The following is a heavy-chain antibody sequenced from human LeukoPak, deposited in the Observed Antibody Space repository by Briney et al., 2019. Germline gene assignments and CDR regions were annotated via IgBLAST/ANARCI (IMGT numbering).Heavy chain of an antibody. J-gene: IGHJ6*02. D-gene: IGHD2-2*02. CDR3: ARDLSIYCSSTSCYRRYYYYGMDV. V-gene: IGHV3-33*01. Sequence: PGGSLRLSCAASGFTFSSYGMHWVRQAPGKGLEWVAVIWYDGSNKYYADSVKGRFTISRDNSKNTLYLQVNSLRAEDTAVYYCARDLSIYCSSTSCYRRYYYYGMDVWGQGTTVTVSS. CDR2: IWYDGSNK. CDR1: GFTFSSYG.